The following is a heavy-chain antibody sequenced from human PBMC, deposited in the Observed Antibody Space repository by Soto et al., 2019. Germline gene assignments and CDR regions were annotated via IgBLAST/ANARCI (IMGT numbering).Heavy chain of an antibody. V-gene: IGHV3-30-3*01. D-gene: IGHD6-19*01. CDR2: ISYDGSNK. CDR1: GFTFSSYA. Sequence: PGGALRLSCASSGFTFSSYAMHWVRQAPGKGLEWVAVISYDGSNKYYADSVKGRFTISRDNAENSVYLQMSSLRGEDTAMYYCARYSGGYSYNWFDPWGQGTLVTVSS. CDR3: ARYSGGYSYNWFDP. J-gene: IGHJ5*02.